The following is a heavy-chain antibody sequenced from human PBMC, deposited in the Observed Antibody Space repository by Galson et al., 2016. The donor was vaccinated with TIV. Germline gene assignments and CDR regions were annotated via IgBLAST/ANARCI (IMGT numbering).Heavy chain of an antibody. CDR1: GGSFTSYA. V-gene: IGHV1-69*13. Sequence: SVKVSCKASGGSFTSYAISWVRQAPGQGPEWMGAIVPMFGISTYAQKFQGRVTITADESTSTAYMELSSLRSQDTAVYYCARGGWSGDPGDYHYYYMDVWGKGTTVTGSS. J-gene: IGHJ6*03. CDR2: IVPMFGIS. CDR3: ARGGWSGDPGDYHYYYMDV. D-gene: IGHD4-17*01.